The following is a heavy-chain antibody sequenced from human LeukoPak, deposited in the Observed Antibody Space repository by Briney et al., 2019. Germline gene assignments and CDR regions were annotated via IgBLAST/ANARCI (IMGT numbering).Heavy chain of an antibody. CDR1: GGTFSSYA. Sequence: ASVKVSCKASGGTFSSYAINWVRQAPGQGLEWMGIINPSGGSTSYAQKFQGRVTMTRDTSTSTVYMELSSLRSEDTAVYYCAREIYCSGGSCPFVYYYYGMDVWGQGTTVTVSS. CDR2: INPSGGST. J-gene: IGHJ6*02. V-gene: IGHV1-46*01. D-gene: IGHD2-15*01. CDR3: AREIYCSGGSCPFVYYYYGMDV.